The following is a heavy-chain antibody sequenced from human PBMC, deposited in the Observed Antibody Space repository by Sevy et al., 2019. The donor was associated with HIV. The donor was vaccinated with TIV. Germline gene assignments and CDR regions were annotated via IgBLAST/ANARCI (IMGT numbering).Heavy chain of an antibody. CDR1: GGSIRSSSYY. V-gene: IGHV4-39*01. CDR2: IYYSGST. J-gene: IGHJ4*02. CDR3: VRHREGGYSGYAFDY. Sequence: SETLSLTCTVSGGSIRSSSYYWGWISQSPGKGLEWIGSIYYSGSTYYNPSLKSRVTISVDTSKNQFSLNLSSVTAADTAGYYCVRHREGGYSGYAFDYWGQGTLVTVSS. D-gene: IGHD5-12*01.